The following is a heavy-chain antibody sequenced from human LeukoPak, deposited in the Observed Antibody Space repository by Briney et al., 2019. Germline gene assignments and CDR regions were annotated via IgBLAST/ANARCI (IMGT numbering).Heavy chain of an antibody. Sequence: PGGSLGLSCAASGFTFSSYAMNWVRQAPGKGLEWVSAISGSGGSTYYADSVKGRFTISRDNSKNTLYLQMNSLRAEDMAVYYCAKEKIGYSSSPGALDIWGQGTMVTFSS. J-gene: IGHJ3*02. CDR1: GFTFSSYA. V-gene: IGHV3-23*01. CDR2: ISGSGGST. CDR3: AKEKIGYSSSPGALDI. D-gene: IGHD6-13*01.